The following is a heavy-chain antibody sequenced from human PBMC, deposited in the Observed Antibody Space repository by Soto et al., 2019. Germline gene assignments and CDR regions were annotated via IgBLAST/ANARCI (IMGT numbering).Heavy chain of an antibody. J-gene: IGHJ4*02. D-gene: IGHD3-22*01. V-gene: IGHV4-39*01. Sequence: SETLSLTCTVSGGSISSSSYYWGWIRQPPGKGLEWIGSIYYSGSTYYNPSLKRRVTISVDTSKNQFSLKLSSVTAADTAVYYCARILSWYDSSGCLDYWGQGTLVTVSS. CDR3: ARILSWYDSSGCLDY. CDR2: IYYSGST. CDR1: GGSISSSSYY.